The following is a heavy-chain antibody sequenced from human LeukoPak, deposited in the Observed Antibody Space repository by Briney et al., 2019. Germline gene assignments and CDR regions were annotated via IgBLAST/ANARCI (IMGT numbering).Heavy chain of an antibody. J-gene: IGHJ4*02. CDR2: IYYTGNT. Sequence: SETLSLTCTVSGGSISSYYWVWIRQPPGRGLEWIGYIYYTGNTNYNPSLKSRVTISVDTSKNQFSLTLSSVTAADTAVYYCATLSEASGYSLNWGQGTLVTVSS. V-gene: IGHV4-59*12. CDR1: GGSISSYY. CDR3: ATLSEASGYSLN. D-gene: IGHD5-12*01.